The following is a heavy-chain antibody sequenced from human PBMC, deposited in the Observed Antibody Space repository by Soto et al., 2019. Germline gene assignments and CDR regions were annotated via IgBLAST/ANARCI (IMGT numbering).Heavy chain of an antibody. V-gene: IGHV4-59*01. Sequence: PSETLSLTCTVSGGSISSYYWSWIRQPPGKGLEWIGYIYYSGSTNYNPSLKSRVTISVDTSKNQFSLKLSSVTAADTAVYYCARAKFEAMFFDYWGQGTLITVSA. CDR2: IYYSGST. CDR3: ARAKFEAMFFDY. J-gene: IGHJ4*02. CDR1: GGSISSYY. D-gene: IGHD3-10*02.